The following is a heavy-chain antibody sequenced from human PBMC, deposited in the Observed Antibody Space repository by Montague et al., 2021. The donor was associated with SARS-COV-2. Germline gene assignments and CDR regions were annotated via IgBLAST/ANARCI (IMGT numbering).Heavy chain of an antibody. CDR1: GGSINSSY. V-gene: IGHV4-59*01. CDR3: AREDRWNWFDP. J-gene: IGHJ5*02. CDR2: IYYRGST. D-gene: IGHD5-24*01. Sequence: SETLSLTCTVSGGSINSSYWGWIRQPPGKGLGWIGYIYYRGSTNYNPSLKTRVTISVDTSKNQFSLKLSSVTAADTAVYYCAREDRWNWFDPWGQGTLVIVSS.